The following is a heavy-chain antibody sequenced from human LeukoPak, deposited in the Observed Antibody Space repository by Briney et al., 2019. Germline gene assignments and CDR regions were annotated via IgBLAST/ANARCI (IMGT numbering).Heavy chain of an antibody. CDR2: IYYSGST. Sequence: SETLSLTCTVSGGSISSYYWSWLRQPPGKGLEWLGYIYYSGSTNYNPSLKSRVTISVDTSKNQFSLKLSSVTAADTAVYYCARVGARGDYTLDYWGQGTLVTVSS. D-gene: IGHD4-17*01. CDR3: ARVGARGDYTLDY. J-gene: IGHJ4*02. V-gene: IGHV4-59*01. CDR1: GGSISSYY.